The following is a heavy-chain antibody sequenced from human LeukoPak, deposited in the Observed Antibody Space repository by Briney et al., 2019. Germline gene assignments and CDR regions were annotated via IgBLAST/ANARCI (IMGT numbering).Heavy chain of an antibody. V-gene: IGHV1-2*04. Sequence: ASVKVSCKASGYIFTSYYMHWVRQAPGQGLEWMGWINPKTGDTNYAQNFQAWVTMTRDTSITTVYMELNRLTSDDTAVYYCARDFEMRWGEGAFDIWGQGTRVTVSP. CDR3: ARDFEMRWGEGAFDI. CDR2: INPKTGDT. CDR1: GYIFTSYY. J-gene: IGHJ3*02. D-gene: IGHD3-16*01.